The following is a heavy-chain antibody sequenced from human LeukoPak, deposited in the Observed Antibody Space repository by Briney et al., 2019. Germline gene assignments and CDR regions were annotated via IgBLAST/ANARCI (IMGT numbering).Heavy chain of an antibody. D-gene: IGHD3-10*01. J-gene: IGHJ6*03. CDR2: INSDGSST. CDR3: ARAPVSVYYYMDV. Sequence: GGSLSLSCAASGFTFSSYWMHWVRQAPGKGLAWVSRINSDGSSTSYADSVKGRFTISRDNAKNTLYLQMNSLRAEDTAVYYCARAPVSVYYYMDVWGKGTTVTVSS. V-gene: IGHV3-74*01. CDR1: GFTFSSYW.